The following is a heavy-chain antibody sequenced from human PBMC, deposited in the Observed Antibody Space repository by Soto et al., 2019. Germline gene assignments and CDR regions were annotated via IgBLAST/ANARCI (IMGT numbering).Heavy chain of an antibody. CDR2: ISGSGGST. CDR3: AKDGYSSSWSGFLDY. V-gene: IGHV3-23*01. Sequence: EVQLLESGGGLVQPGGSLRLSCAASGFTFSSYAMSWVRQAPGKGLEWVSAISGSGGSTNYADSVKGRFTISRDNSKNTLYLQMNSLRAEDTSVYYCAKDGYSSSWSGFLDYWGQGTLVTVSS. D-gene: IGHD6-13*01. J-gene: IGHJ4*02. CDR1: GFTFSSYA.